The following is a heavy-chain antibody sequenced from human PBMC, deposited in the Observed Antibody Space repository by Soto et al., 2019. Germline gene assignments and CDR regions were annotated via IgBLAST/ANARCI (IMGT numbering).Heavy chain of an antibody. CDR1: GGTFSSYA. J-gene: IGHJ6*02. CDR2: VIPIFGTA. D-gene: IGHD3-3*01. CDR3: SYDFWSGAGYYYYGMDV. V-gene: IGHV1-69*13. Sequence: SVKVSCKASGGTFSSYAISWVRQAPGQGLEWMGGVIPIFGTANYAQKFQGRVTITADESTSTAYMELSSLRSEDTAVYYCSYDFWSGAGYYYYGMDVWGQGTTVTVSS.